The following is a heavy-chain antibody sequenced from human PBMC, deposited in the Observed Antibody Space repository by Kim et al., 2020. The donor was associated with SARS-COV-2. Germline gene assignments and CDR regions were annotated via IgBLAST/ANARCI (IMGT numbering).Heavy chain of an antibody. V-gene: IGHV1-2*04. J-gene: IGHJ4*02. CDR2: INPNSGGT. CDR1: GYTFTGYY. Sequence: ASVKVSCKASGYTFTGYYMHWVRQAPGQGLEWMGWINPNSGGTNYAQKFQGWVTMTRDTYISTAYMELSRLRSDDTAVYYCARELGGGDYYFDYWGQGTLVTVS. CDR3: ARELGGGDYYFDY. D-gene: IGHD2-21*02.